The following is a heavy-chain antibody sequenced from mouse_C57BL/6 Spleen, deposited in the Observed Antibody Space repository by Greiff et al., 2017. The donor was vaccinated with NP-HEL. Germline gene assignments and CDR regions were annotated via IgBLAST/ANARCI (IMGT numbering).Heavy chain of an antibody. V-gene: IGHV1-64*01. D-gene: IGHD1-1*01. CDR3: AVITTVDYAMDY. Sequence: QVQLQQPGAELVKPGASVKLSCKASGYTFTSYWLHWVKQRPVQGLEWIGMIHPNSGSTNYNEKFKSKATLTVDKSSSTAYMQLSSLTSEDSAVYYCAVITTVDYAMDYWGQGTSVTVSS. CDR2: IHPNSGST. J-gene: IGHJ4*01. CDR1: GYTFTSYW.